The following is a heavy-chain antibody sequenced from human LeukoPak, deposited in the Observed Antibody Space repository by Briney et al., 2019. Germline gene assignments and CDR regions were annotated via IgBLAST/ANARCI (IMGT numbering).Heavy chain of an antibody. CDR2: IYSGGST. Sequence: PGGSLRLSCAASGFTVSSNYMSWVRQAPGKGLEWVSVIYSGGSTYYADSVKGRFTISRDNSKNTLYLQMNSLRAEDTAVYYCAKDLGYSYGFGGDYYYGMDVWGQGTTVTVSS. V-gene: IGHV3-53*01. CDR3: AKDLGYSYGFGGDYYYGMDV. J-gene: IGHJ6*02. D-gene: IGHD5-18*01. CDR1: GFTVSSNY.